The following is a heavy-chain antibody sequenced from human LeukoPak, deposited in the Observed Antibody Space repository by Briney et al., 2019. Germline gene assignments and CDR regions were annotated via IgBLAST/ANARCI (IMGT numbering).Heavy chain of an antibody. CDR1: GGSFSGYY. D-gene: IGHD6-13*01. CDR3: ARLASSWSFFGY. CDR2: INHSGST. Sequence: SETLSLTCAVYGGSFSGYYWSWIRQPPGKGLEWIGEINHSGSTNYNPSLKSRVTISVDTSKNQFSLKLSSVTAADTAVYYCARLASSWSFFGYWGQGTLVTVSS. J-gene: IGHJ4*02. V-gene: IGHV4-34*01.